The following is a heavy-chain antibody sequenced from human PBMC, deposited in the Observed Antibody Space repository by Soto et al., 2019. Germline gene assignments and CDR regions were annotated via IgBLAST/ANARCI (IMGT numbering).Heavy chain of an antibody. CDR3: ARDGYCSSTSCTNYYGMDV. J-gene: IGHJ6*02. V-gene: IGHV1-69*13. Sequence: GASVKVSCKASGGTFSSYAISWVRQAPGQGLEWMGGIIPIFGTANYAQKFQGRVTITADESTSTAYMELSSLRSEDTAVYYCARDGYCSSTSCTNYYGMDVWGQGTTVTVSS. D-gene: IGHD2-2*03. CDR1: GGTFSSYA. CDR2: IIPIFGTA.